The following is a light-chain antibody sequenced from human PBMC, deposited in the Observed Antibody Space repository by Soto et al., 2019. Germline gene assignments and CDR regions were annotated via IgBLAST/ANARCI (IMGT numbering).Light chain of an antibody. V-gene: IGKV3-11*01. CDR2: DAS. Sequence: IRFKQSPSTLSLSNGERATLSCRASQSVSSYLAWYQQKPGQAPRLLIYDASNRATGIPARFSGSGSGTDFTLTISGLEADDCAVYYCLQLETFGGGTKVDIK. CDR3: LQLET. CDR1: QSVSSY. J-gene: IGKJ4*01.